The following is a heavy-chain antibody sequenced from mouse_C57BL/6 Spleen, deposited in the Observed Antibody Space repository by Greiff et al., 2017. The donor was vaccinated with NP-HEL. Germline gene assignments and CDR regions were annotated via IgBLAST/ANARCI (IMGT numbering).Heavy chain of an antibody. CDR1: GYTFTSYW. D-gene: IGHD4-1*01. V-gene: IGHV1-69*01. J-gene: IGHJ4*01. CDR3: ARRTLTGIAMDY. CDR2: IDPSDSYT. Sequence: VQLQQPGAELVMPGASVKLSCKASGYTFTSYWMHWVKQRPGQGLEWIGEIDPSDSYTKYNQKFKDKATLTADKSSSTAYMQLSSLTYEDSAVYYCARRTLTGIAMDYWGQGTSVTVSS.